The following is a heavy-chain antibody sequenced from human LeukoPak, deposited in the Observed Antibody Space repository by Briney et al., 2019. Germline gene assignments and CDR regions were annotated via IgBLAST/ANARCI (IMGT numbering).Heavy chain of an antibody. V-gene: IGHV4-39*07. CDR3: ARVGYASSAIYFQQ. D-gene: IGHD2-8*01. J-gene: IGHJ1*01. CDR2: INYSGST. Sequence: SETVSLTCTVSGGSISSNSDYWGWIRQPPGKGLEWIGSINYSGSTYYNPTLKSRVTISVDTSTNQFSLKVTSVTAADTAVYYCARVGYASSAIYFQQWGQGTLVSVSS. CDR1: GGSISSNSDY.